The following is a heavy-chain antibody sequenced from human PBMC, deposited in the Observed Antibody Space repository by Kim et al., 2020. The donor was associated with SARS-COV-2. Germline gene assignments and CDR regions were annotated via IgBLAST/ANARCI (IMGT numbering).Heavy chain of an antibody. CDR3: AREPNRYCSSTSCYWGYYYYYGMDV. CDR2: INSDGSST. D-gene: IGHD2-2*01. V-gene: IGHV3-74*01. J-gene: IGHJ6*02. Sequence: GGSLRLSCAASGFTFSSYWMHWVRQAPGKGLVWVSRINSDGSSTSYADSVKGRFTISRDNAKNTLYLQMNSLRAEDTAVYYCAREPNRYCSSTSCYWGYYYYYGMDVWGQGTTVTVSS. CDR1: GFTFSSYW.